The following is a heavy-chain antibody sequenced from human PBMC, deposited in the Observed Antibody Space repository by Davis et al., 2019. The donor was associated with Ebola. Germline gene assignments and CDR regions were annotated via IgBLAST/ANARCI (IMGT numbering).Heavy chain of an antibody. CDR3: AGIYGDYYYYYGMDV. V-gene: IGHV1-46*01. Sequence: ASVKVSCKASGYTFTSYYMHWVRQAPGQGLEWMGIINPSGGSTSYAQKFQGRVTMTRDTSTSTVYMELSSLRSEDTAVYYCAGIYGDYYYYYGMDVWGQGTTVTVSS. CDR2: INPSGGST. D-gene: IGHD4-17*01. J-gene: IGHJ6*02. CDR1: GYTFTSYY.